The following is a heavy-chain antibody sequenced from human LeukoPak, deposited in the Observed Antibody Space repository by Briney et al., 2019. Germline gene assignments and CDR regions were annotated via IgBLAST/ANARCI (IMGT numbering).Heavy chain of an antibody. V-gene: IGHV3-11*01. J-gene: IGHJ4*02. CDR2: ITNSGTTI. CDR3: AREGYYDSSGYGVGY. CDR1: GFTFSDYY. Sequence: GGSLRLSCAASGFTFSDYYMSWIRQAPGKGLEWISYITNSGTTIYYADSVKGRFTISRDNAKNSLCLQMNSLRAEDTAVYYCAREGYYDSSGYGVGYWGQGTLVTVSS. D-gene: IGHD3-22*01.